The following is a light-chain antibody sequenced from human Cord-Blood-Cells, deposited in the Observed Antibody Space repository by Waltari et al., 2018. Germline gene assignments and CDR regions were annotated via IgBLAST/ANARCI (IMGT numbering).Light chain of an antibody. J-gene: IGLJ3*02. V-gene: IGLV3-21*04. Sequence: SYVLTQPPSVSVAPGKTARITCGGNHIGRKSVHWYQQKPGQAPVLVIYYDSDRPSGIPERCSVSNSGNTATLTISRVEAGDEADYYCQVWDSSSDHWVFGGGTKLTVL. CDR1: HIGRKS. CDR3: QVWDSSSDHWV. CDR2: YDS.